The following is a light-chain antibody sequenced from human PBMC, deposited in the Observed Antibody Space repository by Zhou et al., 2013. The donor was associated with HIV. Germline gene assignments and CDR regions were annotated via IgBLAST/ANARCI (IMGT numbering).Light chain of an antibody. CDR2: DAS. Sequence: ETVLTQSPATLSLSPGERATLSCRASQSVSIYLAWYQQKPGQAPRLLIYDASNRATGIPARFSGSGSGTEFTLTISGLQSEDFAVYYCQQYNNWPPFTFGPGTKVDIK. J-gene: IGKJ3*01. V-gene: IGKV3-11*01. CDR1: QSVSIY. CDR3: QQYNNWPPFT.